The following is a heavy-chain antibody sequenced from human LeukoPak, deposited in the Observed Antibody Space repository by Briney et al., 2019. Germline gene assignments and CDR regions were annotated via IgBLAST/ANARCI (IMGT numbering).Heavy chain of an antibody. CDR3: AISRASGGSYRDACYI. CDR2: INPNSGGT. CDR1: GYTFTCYY. Sequence: GASVKVSCKASGYTFTCYYMHWVRQAHGQGLEWMGWINPNSGGTNYAQKFQGWVTMTRDTSISTAYIELSRLRSDDTAVYYCAISRASGGSYRDACYIWGQGTMVTVSS. V-gene: IGHV1-2*04. D-gene: IGHD2-15*01. J-gene: IGHJ3*02.